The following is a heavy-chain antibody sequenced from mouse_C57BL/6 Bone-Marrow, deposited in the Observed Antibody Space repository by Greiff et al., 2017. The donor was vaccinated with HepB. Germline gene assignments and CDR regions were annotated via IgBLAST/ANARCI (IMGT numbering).Heavy chain of an antibody. CDR1: GFTFSDYY. J-gene: IGHJ2*01. V-gene: IGHV5-12*01. CDR3: ARLGFITTVVASPYYFDY. Sequence: EVQRVESGGGLVQPGGSLKLSCAASGFTFSDYYMYWVRQTPEKRLEWVAHISNGGGSTYYPDTVKGRFTISRDNAKKTLYLEMSRLKSEDTAMYYCARLGFITTVVASPYYFDYWGQGTTLTVAS. CDR2: ISNGGGST. D-gene: IGHD1-1*01.